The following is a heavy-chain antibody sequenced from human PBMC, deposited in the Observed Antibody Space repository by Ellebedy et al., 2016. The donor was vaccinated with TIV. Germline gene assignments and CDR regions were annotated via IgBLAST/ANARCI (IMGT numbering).Heavy chain of an antibody. CDR3: ARQGHSSGWYVGEYYFDY. V-gene: IGHV4-39*01. J-gene: IGHJ4*02. D-gene: IGHD6-19*01. CDR1: GGSISSSSYY. Sequence: MPSETLSLTCTVSGGSISSSSYYWGWIRQPPGKGLEWIGSIYYSGSTYYNPSLKSRVTISVDTSKNQFSLKLSSVTVADTAVYYCARQGHSSGWYVGEYYFDYWGQGTLVTVSS. CDR2: IYYSGST.